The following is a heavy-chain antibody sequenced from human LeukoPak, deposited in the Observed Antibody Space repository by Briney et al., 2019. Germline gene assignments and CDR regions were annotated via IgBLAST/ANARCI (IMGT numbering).Heavy chain of an antibody. CDR1: GGSISSYY. Sequence: SETLSLTCTVSGGSISSYYWSWIRQPPGKGLEWIGYTYYSGSTNYNPSLKSRVTISVDTSKNQFSLKLRSVTAADTAVYYCARVGEMATINYWGQGTLVTVSS. V-gene: IGHV4-59*01. D-gene: IGHD5-24*01. CDR2: TYYSGST. J-gene: IGHJ4*02. CDR3: ARVGEMATINY.